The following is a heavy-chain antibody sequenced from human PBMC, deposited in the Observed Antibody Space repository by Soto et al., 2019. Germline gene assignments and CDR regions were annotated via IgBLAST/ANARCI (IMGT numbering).Heavy chain of an antibody. CDR3: ARQYCTNAVCYIPNNYFDY. V-gene: IGHV5-51*01. CDR1: GYSFTSYW. Sequence: PGESLKISCKGSGYSFTSYWIGWVRQMPGKGLEWMGIIYPGDSDTRYSPSFQGQVTISADKSISTAYLQWSSLKASDTAMYYCARQYCTNAVCYIPNNYFDYWGQGTLVNVSS. CDR2: IYPGDSDT. D-gene: IGHD2-8*01. J-gene: IGHJ4*02.